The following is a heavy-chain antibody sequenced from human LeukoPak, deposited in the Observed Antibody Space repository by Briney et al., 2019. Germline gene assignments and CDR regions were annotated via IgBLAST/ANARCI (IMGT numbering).Heavy chain of an antibody. Sequence: PGGSLRLSCAASGFTFSRHGINWVRQAPGKGLEWVSGITPSGSVSYYAESVKDRFTISRDNSKNTVSLHMNSLRAEDTALYYCARDLDWGAFDAWGQGTLVTVSS. CDR2: ITPSGSVS. V-gene: IGHV3-23*01. D-gene: IGHD3-9*01. CDR3: ARDLDWGAFDA. CDR1: GFTFSRHG. J-gene: IGHJ5*02.